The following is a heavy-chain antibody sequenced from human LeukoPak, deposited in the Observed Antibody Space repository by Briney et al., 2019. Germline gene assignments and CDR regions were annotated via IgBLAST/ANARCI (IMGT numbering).Heavy chain of an antibody. CDR1: GVSISSSSYY. CDR3: ARTANYYYNYMDV. Sequence: SETLSLTCTVSGVSISSSSYYWGWIRQPPGKGLEWIGSIYYSGSTYYNPSLKSRVTISLDMSKSQFSLKLTSVTAADTAVYYCARTANYYYNYMDVWGKGTTVTVSS. V-gene: IGHV4-39*07. J-gene: IGHJ6*03. CDR2: IYYSGST.